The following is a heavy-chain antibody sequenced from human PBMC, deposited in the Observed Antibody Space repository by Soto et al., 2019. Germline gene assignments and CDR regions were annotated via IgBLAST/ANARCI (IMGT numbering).Heavy chain of an antibody. Sequence: GGSLRLSCAASGFTFSSYWMHWVRQAPGKGLVWVSRINSDGSSTNYADSVKGRFTISRDNAKNTLYLQMNSLRAEDTAVYYCSPSAYDWQFDYWGQGTLVTVS. CDR2: INSDGSST. D-gene: IGHD5-12*01. CDR3: SPSAYDWQFDY. CDR1: GFTFSSYW. V-gene: IGHV3-74*01. J-gene: IGHJ4*02.